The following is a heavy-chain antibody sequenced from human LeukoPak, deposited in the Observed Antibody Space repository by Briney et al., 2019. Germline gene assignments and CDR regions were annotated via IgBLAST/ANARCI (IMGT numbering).Heavy chain of an antibody. J-gene: IGHJ5*02. V-gene: IGHV4-39*07. CDR2: IYHSGST. CDR3: AKVSWNNWFDP. CDR1: GGSISSSSYY. D-gene: IGHD1-1*01. Sequence: SETLSLTCTVSGGSISSSSYYWGWIRQPPGTGLEWIGSIYHSGSTYYNPSLRSRVTISVDTSKNQFSLKLRSVTAADTAVYYCAKVSWNNWFDPWGQGTLVTVSS.